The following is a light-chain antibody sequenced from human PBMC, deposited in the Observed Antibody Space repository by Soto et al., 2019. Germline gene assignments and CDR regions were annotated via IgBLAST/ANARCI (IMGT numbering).Light chain of an antibody. J-gene: IGKJ1*01. CDR2: GAS. V-gene: IGKV3D-7*01. CDR1: QSVSSSY. Sequence: PGERVTLSCRASQSVSSSYLTWYQQKPGQAPRLLIYGASTRATGIPARFSGSGSGIYFSFTISCLQSEDFAVYYCQQDYNSGTFGQRTKVDIE. CDR3: QQDYNSGT.